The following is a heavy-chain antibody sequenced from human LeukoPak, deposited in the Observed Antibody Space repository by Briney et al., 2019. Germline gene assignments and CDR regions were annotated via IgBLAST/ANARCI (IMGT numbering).Heavy chain of an antibody. CDR1: SGSFSGYY. Sequence: PSETLSLTCAVYSGSFSGYYWSWIRQPPGKGLEWIGEINDSGSVNCNPSLKNRVPLSVGTSKNQFSLRLSSVAAADTAVYYCARRLVDSGASQVSDDWGQGTLVTVSS. D-gene: IGHD2-15*01. CDR2: INDSGSV. CDR3: ARRLVDSGASQVSDD. J-gene: IGHJ4*02. V-gene: IGHV4-34*01.